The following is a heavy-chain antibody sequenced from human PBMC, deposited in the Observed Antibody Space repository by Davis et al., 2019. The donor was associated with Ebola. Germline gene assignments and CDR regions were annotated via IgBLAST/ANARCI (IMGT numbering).Heavy chain of an antibody. CDR1: GYTFTGYY. J-gene: IGHJ4*02. D-gene: IGHD3-16*01. CDR3: ARVGVYYDYVWGSTPY. Sequence: ASVKVSCKASGYTFTGYYMHWVRQAPGQGLEWMGRINPNSGGTNYAQKFQGRVTMTRDTSISTAYMELSRLRSDDTAVYYCARVGVYYDYVWGSTPYWGQGTLVTVSS. V-gene: IGHV1-2*06. CDR2: INPNSGGT.